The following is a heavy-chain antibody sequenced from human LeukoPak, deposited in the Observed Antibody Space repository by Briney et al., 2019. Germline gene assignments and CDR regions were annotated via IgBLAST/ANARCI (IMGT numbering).Heavy chain of an antibody. Sequence: PGGSLLLSCATSGFTFSNYWMTWVRQAPGKGLEWVASIKQDGSEKQYVDSVKGRFTISRDNAKNSLDLQMNSLRVEDTAVYYCVRQLLNSGNCWRQGTLVTVSS. CDR2: IKQDGSEK. V-gene: IGHV3-7*05. CDR1: GFTFSNYW. J-gene: IGHJ4*02. CDR3: VRQLLNSGNC. D-gene: IGHD3-10*01.